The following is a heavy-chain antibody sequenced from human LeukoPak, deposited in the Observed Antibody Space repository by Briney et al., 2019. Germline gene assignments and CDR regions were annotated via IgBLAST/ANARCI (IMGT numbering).Heavy chain of an antibody. J-gene: IGHJ6*02. CDR1: GFTFSTFA. Sequence: GGSLRLSCAASGFTFSTFAMHWVRQAPGKGLEWVAVIWYDGTNKYYADSVKGRFTISRDNSKNTLHLQMNSLRDEDTAVYYCARSYSSSAPSGMDVWGQGTTVTGS. CDR3: ARSYSSSAPSGMDV. CDR2: IWYDGTNK. V-gene: IGHV3-33*08. D-gene: IGHD6-6*01.